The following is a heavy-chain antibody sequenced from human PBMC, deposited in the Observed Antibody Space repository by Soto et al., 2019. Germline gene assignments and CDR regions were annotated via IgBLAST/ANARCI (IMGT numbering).Heavy chain of an antibody. V-gene: IGHV1-18*01. CDR1: GYTFTSYG. Sequence: QVHLVQSGAEVKKPGASVKVSCKASGYTFTSYGITWVRQAPGQGLEWMGWISAHNGNTDYAQKLQGRVIVTRDTSTSTPYMELRSLISVYTAVYYCARGRYGDYWGQGALVTVSS. D-gene: IGHD1-1*01. CDR3: ARGRYGDY. CDR2: ISAHNGNT. J-gene: IGHJ4*02.